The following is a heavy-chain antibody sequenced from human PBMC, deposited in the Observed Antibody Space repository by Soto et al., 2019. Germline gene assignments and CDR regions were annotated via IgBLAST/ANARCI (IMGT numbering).Heavy chain of an antibody. J-gene: IGHJ5*02. Sequence: GASVKVSCKASGYTFSSYDINWVRQATGQGLEWMGWMNPNSGNTGYAQKFQGRVTMTRNTSISTAYMELSSLRSEDTAVYYCARRPSSPYGSGSPYHWFDTWGQGPLVTVSS. CDR1: GYTFSSYD. CDR2: MNPNSGNT. CDR3: ARRPSSPYGSGSPYHWFDT. V-gene: IGHV1-8*01. D-gene: IGHD3-10*01.